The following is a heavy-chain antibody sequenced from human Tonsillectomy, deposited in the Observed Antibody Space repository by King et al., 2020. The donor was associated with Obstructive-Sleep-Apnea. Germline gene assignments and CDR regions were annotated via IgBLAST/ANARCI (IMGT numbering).Heavy chain of an antibody. Sequence: VPLQESGPGLLKASETLSLTCSVSGFSISFGYYWGWIRQPPGKGLEWIGSIYHSGTTYYNPSLKSRVTMSMDTSRDQFSLNLRSVTAADTAVYYCARVGVRGVLSLGDYWGQGTLVAVSS. D-gene: IGHD3-10*01. V-gene: IGHV4-38-2*02. CDR2: IYHSGTT. CDR3: ARVGVRGVLSLGDY. J-gene: IGHJ4*02. CDR1: GFSISFGYY.